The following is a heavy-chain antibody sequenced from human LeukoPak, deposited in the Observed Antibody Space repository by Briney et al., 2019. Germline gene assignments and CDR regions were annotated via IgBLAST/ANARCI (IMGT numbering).Heavy chain of an antibody. CDR3: ARGYSGSYRGGY. D-gene: IGHD1-26*01. CDR1: GFTFSSYS. CDR2: ISSSSSYI. J-gene: IGHJ4*02. Sequence: GGSLRLSCAASGFTFSSYSMNWVRQAPGKGLEWVSSISSSSSYIYYADSVKGRFTISRDNAKNSLYLQMNSLRAEDTAVYYCARGYSGSYRGGYWGQGNPGHRLL. V-gene: IGHV3-21*01.